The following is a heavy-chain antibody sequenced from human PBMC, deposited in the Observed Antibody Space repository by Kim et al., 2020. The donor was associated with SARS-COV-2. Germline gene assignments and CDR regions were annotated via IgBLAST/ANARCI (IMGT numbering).Heavy chain of an antibody. J-gene: IGHJ3*02. CDR3: ARVGDTMVRGSPPNDAFDI. D-gene: IGHD3-10*01. CDR2: INTNTGNP. CDR1: GYTFTSYA. V-gene: IGHV7-4-1*02. Sequence: ASVKVSCKASGYTFTSYAMNWVRQAPGQGLEWMGWINTNTGNPTYAQGFTGRFVFSLDTSVSTAYLQISSLKAEDTAVYYCARVGDTMVRGSPPNDAFDIWGQGTMVTVSS.